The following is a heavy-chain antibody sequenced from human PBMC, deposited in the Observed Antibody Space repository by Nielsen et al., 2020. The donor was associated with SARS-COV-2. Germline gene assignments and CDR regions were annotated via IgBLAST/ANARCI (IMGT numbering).Heavy chain of an antibody. CDR3: ARDETAMVLDY. D-gene: IGHD5-18*01. CDR1: RFAFSDYG. V-gene: IGHV3-21*01. CDR2: LSSSSGNI. J-gene: IGHJ4*02. Sequence: GESLKISCAASRFAFSDYGMHWVRQAPGKGLEWVSFLSSSSGNIQYADSVKGRFTISRDNAKNSLYLQMNSLRAEDTAVYYCARDETAMVLDYWGQGTLVTVSS.